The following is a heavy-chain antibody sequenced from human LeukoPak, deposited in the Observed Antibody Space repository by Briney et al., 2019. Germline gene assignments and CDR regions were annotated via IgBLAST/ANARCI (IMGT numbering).Heavy chain of an antibody. CDR2: IYYSGST. D-gene: IGHD7-27*01. J-gene: IGHJ4*02. CDR1: GGSVSSGSYY. V-gene: IGHV4-61*01. Sequence: PSETLSLTCTVSGGSVSSGSYYWSWIRQPPGKGLEWIGYIYYSGSTNYNPSLKSRVTISVDTSKNQFSLKLSSVTAADTAVYYCATEAITGDHRSFDYWGQGTLVTVSS. CDR3: ATEAITGDHRSFDY.